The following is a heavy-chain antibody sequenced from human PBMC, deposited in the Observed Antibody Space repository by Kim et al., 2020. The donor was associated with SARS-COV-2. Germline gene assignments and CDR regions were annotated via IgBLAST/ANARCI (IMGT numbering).Heavy chain of an antibody. CDR1: GASVSSNY. CDR3: GRAGDSSGYPDY. Sequence: SETLSLTCTVSGASVSSNYWSWIRQPPGKGLEWIGYLYYSGNTNYNPSFKSRVTISPDTSKNQVSLKLSSVTAADTAGYYCGRAGDSSGYPDYWGQGILVTVSS. V-gene: IGHV4-59*02. CDR2: LYYSGNT. J-gene: IGHJ4*02. D-gene: IGHD3-22*01.